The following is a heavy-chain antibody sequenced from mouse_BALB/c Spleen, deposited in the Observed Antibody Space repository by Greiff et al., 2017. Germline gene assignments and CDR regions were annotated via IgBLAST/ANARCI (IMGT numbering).Heavy chain of an antibody. V-gene: IGHV2-2*02. J-gene: IGHJ3*01. CDR1: GFSLTSYG. D-gene: IGHD4-1*01. CDR2: IWSGGST. Sequence: VKLQQSGPGLVQPSQSLSITCTVSGFSLTSYGVHWVRQSPGKGLEWLGVIWSGGSTDYNAAFISRLSISKDNSKSQVFFKMNSLQANDTAIYYCARTLNWESLSWFAYWGQGTLVTVSA. CDR3: ARTLNWESLSWFAY.